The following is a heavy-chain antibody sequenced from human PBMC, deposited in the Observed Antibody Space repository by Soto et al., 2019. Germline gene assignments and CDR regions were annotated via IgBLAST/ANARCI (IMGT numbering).Heavy chain of an antibody. CDR1: GYTFTSYG. CDR2: ISASNGNT. CDR3: GRVAPVRSNGAFDI. V-gene: IGHV1-18*01. Sequence: QVQLVQSGAEVKKPGASVKVSCKASGYTFTSYGISWVRQAPGQGLEWMGWISASNGNTNYAQDLQGRVTMTTDTPASTAYMEPGSLRSDAAAVYYCGRVAPVRSNGAFDIWGRGTMVTVSS. D-gene: IGHD4-17*01. J-gene: IGHJ3*02.